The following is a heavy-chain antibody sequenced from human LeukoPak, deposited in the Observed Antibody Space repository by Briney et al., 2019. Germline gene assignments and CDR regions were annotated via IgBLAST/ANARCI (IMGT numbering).Heavy chain of an antibody. CDR2: ISHIGRT. V-gene: IGHV4-59*11. D-gene: IGHD4-17*01. CDR1: GDSFSSRY. Sequence: PSETLSLTCAVSGDSFSSRYWTWLRQSPGTGLEWIGYISHIGRTNYNPSLKSRVTILIDTSKNQFSPKLRSVTAADTAVYYCARDLVTVTKGFDIWGQGTMVSVSS. J-gene: IGHJ3*02. CDR3: ARDLVTVTKGFDI.